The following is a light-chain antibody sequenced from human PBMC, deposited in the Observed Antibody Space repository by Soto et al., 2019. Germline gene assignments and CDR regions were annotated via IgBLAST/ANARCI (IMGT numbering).Light chain of an antibody. J-gene: IGKJ5*01. CDR3: QQYNNWPIT. CDR1: QSVSSY. V-gene: IGKV3-15*01. Sequence: ELVLTQSPATLSLSPGERATLSCRTSQSVSSYLAWYQQKPGQAPRLLIYGASTRAPDIPARFSGSGSGTEFTLSISSLQSEDFAVYYCQQYNNWPITFGQGTRLEIK. CDR2: GAS.